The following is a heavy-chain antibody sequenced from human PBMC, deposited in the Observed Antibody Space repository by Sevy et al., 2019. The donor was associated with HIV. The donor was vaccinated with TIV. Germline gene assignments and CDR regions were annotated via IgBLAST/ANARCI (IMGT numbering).Heavy chain of an antibody. Sequence: ESLKISCKGSGYNFDNYWIGWVRQMAGKGLEWMGIIYPGDSDTRYSPSFQGQVTISADKSISTAYLQWSSLKASDTAMDYCARQTSYYDSSGSRYFQHWGQGTLLTVSS. CDR1: GYNFDNYW. J-gene: IGHJ1*01. V-gene: IGHV5-51*01. CDR2: IYPGDSDT. CDR3: ARQTSYYDSSGSRYFQH. D-gene: IGHD3-22*01.